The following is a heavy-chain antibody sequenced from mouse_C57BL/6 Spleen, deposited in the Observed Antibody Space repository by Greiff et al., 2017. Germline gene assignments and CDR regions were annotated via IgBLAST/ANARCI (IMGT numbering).Heavy chain of an antibody. Sequence: QVQLQQSGAELVRPGTSVKVSCKASGYAFTNYLIEWVKQRPGQGLEWIGVINPGRGGTNYNEKFKGKATLTADKSSSTAYMQLSSLTSEDSAVYFCARSGGDYWGQGTTLTVSS. V-gene: IGHV1-54*01. CDR3: ARSGGDY. CDR2: INPGRGGT. CDR1: GYAFTNYL. J-gene: IGHJ2*01.